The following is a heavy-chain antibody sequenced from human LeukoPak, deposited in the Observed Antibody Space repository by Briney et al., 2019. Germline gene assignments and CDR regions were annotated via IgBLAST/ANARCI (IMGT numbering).Heavy chain of an antibody. Sequence: GGSLRLSCAASGFTVSSIYMSWVRQAPGKGLEWVSVIYNGGTTFYADSVKGRFTISRDNSKNTLYLQMNSLRAEDTAVYYCARGAPYYHLDYWGQGTLVTVSS. CDR1: GFTVSSIY. CDR2: IYNGGTT. D-gene: IGHD3-10*01. J-gene: IGHJ4*02. CDR3: ARGAPYYHLDY. V-gene: IGHV3-66*01.